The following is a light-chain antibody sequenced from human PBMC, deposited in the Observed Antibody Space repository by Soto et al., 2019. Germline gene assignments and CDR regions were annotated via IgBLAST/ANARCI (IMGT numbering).Light chain of an antibody. CDR2: DVT. CDR1: SSDVGGYNL. V-gene: IGLV2-23*02. Sequence: QSVLTQPASVSGSPGQSITISCTGTSSDVGGYNLVSWYQQHPAKAPKLVIYDVTKRPSGVSDRFSGSKSGNTASLTISGLQAEDEADYYCCSFAGSRTLYVFGTGTKLTVL. J-gene: IGLJ1*01. CDR3: CSFAGSRTLYV.